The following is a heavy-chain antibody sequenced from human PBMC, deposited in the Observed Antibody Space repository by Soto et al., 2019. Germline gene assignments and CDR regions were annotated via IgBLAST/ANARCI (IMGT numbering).Heavy chain of an antibody. CDR3: AQDKDYD. D-gene: IGHD3-22*01. V-gene: IGHV3-23*04. J-gene: IGHJ4*02. Sequence: EVQLVESGGGLVQPGGSLRLSCAASGFTLSNYGMNWVRQAPGKGLEWVSGISGSDGSTYYAASVKGRFTISRDNSKNTLYLQMNNLRAEDPAVYYCAQDKDYDWGQGTLVTVSS. CDR1: GFTLSNYG. CDR2: ISGSDGST.